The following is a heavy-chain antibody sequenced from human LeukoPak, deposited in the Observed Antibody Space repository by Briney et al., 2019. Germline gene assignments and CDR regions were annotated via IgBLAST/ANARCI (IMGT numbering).Heavy chain of an antibody. CDR2: IDHRGDT. D-gene: IGHD2-21*02. V-gene: IGHV4-34*01. J-gene: IGHJ4*03. CDR3: ARGATISETGYFDF. Sequence: SETLSLTCAVYGGSFSRYYWSWIRQSPGKGLELIAEIDHRGDTNYNPSVKSRVTISVDTSKNQFSLKVRSLSAADTAVYYCARGATISETGYFDFWGQGTPVTVSS. CDR1: GGSFSRYY.